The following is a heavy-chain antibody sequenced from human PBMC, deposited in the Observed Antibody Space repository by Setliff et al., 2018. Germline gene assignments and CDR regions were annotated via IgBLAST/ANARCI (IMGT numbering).Heavy chain of an antibody. J-gene: IGHJ4*02. V-gene: IGHV1-69*10. CDR3: ARGLAYCGGDCFLCTGFDY. D-gene: IGHD2-21*02. CDR2: IIPILGIA. Sequence: GASVKVSCKASGGTFSSYAISWVRQAPGQGLEWMGGIIPILGIANYAQKFQGRVTITADKSTSTAYMELSSLRSEDTAVYYCARGLAYCGGDCFLCTGFDYWGQGTLVTVSS. CDR1: GGTFSSYA.